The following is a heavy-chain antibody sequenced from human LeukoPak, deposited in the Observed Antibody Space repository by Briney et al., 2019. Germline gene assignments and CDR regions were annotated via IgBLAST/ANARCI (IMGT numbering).Heavy chain of an antibody. J-gene: IGHJ5*02. V-gene: IGHV4-4*07. Sequence: SETLSLACTVSGGSINSYWSWIRQPAGKGLEWIGRISGSGTITYNPALQSRLSISIDTSKNQFSLKLMSVTAADTAVYYCARDSGTTGEVKFDPWGQGTLVTVSS. D-gene: IGHD3-10*01. CDR2: ISGSGTI. CDR3: ARDSGTTGEVKFDP. CDR1: GGSINSY.